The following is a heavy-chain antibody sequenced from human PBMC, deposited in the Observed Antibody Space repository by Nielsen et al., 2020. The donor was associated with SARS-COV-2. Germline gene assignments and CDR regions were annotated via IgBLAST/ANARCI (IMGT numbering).Heavy chain of an antibody. CDR2: INPSGGST. CDR3: ARDGSVDTAMAMGGYYYYGMDV. D-gene: IGHD5-18*01. CDR1: GYTFTSYG. V-gene: IGHV1-46*01. J-gene: IGHJ6*02. Sequence: VSVKVSCKASGYTFTSYGISWVRQAPGQGLEWMGIINPSGGSTSYAQKFQGRVTMTRDTSTSTVYMELSSLRSEDTAVYYCARDGSVDTAMAMGGYYYYGMDVWGQGTTVTVSS.